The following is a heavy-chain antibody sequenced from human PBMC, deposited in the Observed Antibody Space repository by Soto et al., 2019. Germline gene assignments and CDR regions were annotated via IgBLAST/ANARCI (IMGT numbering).Heavy chain of an antibody. CDR1: GYTFTSYG. V-gene: IGHV1-18*01. CDR2: ISAYNGNT. D-gene: IGHD2-15*01. CDR3: ARDNLDIVVVVAATPGNWFDP. Sequence: ASVKVSCKASGYTFTSYGISWVRQAPGQGLEWMGWISAYNGNTNYARKLQGRVTMTTDTSTSTAYMELRSLRSDDTAVYYCARDNLDIVVVVAATPGNWFDPWG. J-gene: IGHJ5*02.